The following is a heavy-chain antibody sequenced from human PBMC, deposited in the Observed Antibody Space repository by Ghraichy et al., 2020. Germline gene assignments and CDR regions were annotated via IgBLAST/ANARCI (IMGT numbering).Heavy chain of an antibody. CDR2: VFKTGST. V-gene: IGHV4-61*02. Sequence: SETLSLTCTVSGDSINSYSYYWNWIRQSPGKGLEWIGRVFKTGSTTYNPTLKSRVIMSVDTSKNQFFLRLTSVTAADTSVYFCAKYDYETSGLFDSWGQGRLVTVSS. J-gene: IGHJ4*02. CDR3: AKYDYETSGLFDS. D-gene: IGHD4-17*01. CDR1: GDSINSYSYY.